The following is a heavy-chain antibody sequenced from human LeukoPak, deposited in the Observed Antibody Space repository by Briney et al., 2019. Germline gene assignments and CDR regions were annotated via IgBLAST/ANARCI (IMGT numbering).Heavy chain of an antibody. V-gene: IGHV3-48*04. Sequence: GGSLRLSCAASRFTLSTYSMSCVRHAPGEGLEWVLDINSRSSAIYYADSVRGRFTIPRDNPKTSLYLKMNSFRAADASLYYCVRGVGHFDFWSGYSRWGQGTLVTVSS. CDR2: INSRSSAI. J-gene: IGHJ4*02. CDR3: VRGVGHFDFWSGYSR. CDR1: RFTLSTYS. D-gene: IGHD3-3*01.